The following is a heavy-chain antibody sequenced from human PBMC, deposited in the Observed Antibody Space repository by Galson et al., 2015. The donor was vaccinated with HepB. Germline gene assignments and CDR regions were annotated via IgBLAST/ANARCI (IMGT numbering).Heavy chain of an antibody. D-gene: IGHD2-15*01. V-gene: IGHV4-59*01. Sequence: ETLSLTCTVSGGSISNYYWSWIRQPPGKGLEWIGYIYYSGSTNYNPSLKSRLTMSVDTSKNQFSLKVNFVTTADTAVYYCARGEGHCSGGSCYWDFGYWGQGTLVTVSS. CDR3: ARGEGHCSGGSCYWDFGY. CDR2: IYYSGST. CDR1: GGSISNYY. J-gene: IGHJ4*02.